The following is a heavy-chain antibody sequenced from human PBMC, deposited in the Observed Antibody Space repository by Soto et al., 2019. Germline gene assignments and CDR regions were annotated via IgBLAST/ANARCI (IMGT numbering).Heavy chain of an antibody. CDR2: THHFRGT. J-gene: IGHJ4*02. D-gene: IGHD3-22*01. CDR1: GDSISGSHW. CDR3: ARIYYDSVIDY. V-gene: IGHV4-4*02. Sequence: PSETLSLTCAVSGDSISGSHWWSWVRRPPGKGLEFIGETHHFRGTNYNPSLKSRVTISIDTSKNQFSLKLSSVTAADTAVYYCARIYYDSVIDYWGQGTLVTASS.